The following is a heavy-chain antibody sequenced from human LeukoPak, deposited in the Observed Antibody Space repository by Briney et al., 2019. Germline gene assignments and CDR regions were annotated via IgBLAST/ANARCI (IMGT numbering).Heavy chain of an antibody. V-gene: IGHV3-48*01. J-gene: IGHJ4*02. CDR3: ARDQAYSFDY. D-gene: IGHD4-11*01. CDR1: GFSFGDYT. Sequence: PGGSLRLSCTASGFSFGDYTMVWVRQSPGKGLEWVSYIGSSSSPIYYADSVKGRFTISRDNAKNSLYLQMDSLRAEDTAVYYCARDQAYSFDYWGQGTLVTVSS. CDR2: IGSSSSPI.